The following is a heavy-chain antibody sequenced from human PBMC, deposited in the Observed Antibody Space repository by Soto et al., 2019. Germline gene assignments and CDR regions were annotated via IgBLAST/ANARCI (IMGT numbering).Heavy chain of an antibody. Sequence: ASVKVSCKASGGTFSSYAISWVRQAPGQGLEWMGGIIPIFGTANYAQKIQGRVTITADESTSTAYMELSSLRSEDTAVYYFASPTYYYDSSGYPSVYYFDYWGQGTLVTVSS. CDR1: GGTFSSYA. D-gene: IGHD3-22*01. J-gene: IGHJ4*02. V-gene: IGHV1-69*13. CDR2: IIPIFGTA. CDR3: ASPTYYYDSSGYPSVYYFDY.